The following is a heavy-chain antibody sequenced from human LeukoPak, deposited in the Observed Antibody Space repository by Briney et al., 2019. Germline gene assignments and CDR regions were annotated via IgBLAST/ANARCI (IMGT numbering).Heavy chain of an antibody. V-gene: IGHV4-4*09. J-gene: IGHJ4*02. Sequence: SETLSLTCTVSGGSISSYYWSWIRQPPGRGLEWIGYIYTSGSTNYNPSLKSRVTISADTSKNQFSLKLSSVTAADTAVYYCARHGVSSGFRLYYFDYWGQGTLVTVSS. CDR2: IYTSGST. CDR1: GGSISSYY. D-gene: IGHD3-22*01. CDR3: ARHGVSSGFRLYYFDY.